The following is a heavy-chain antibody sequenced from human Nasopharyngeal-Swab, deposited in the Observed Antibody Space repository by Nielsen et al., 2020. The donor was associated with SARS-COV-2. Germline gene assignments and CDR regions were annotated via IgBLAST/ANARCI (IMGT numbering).Heavy chain of an antibody. CDR2: INHSGSS. V-gene: IGHV4-34*01. CDR3: ASGIAAAADDAFDI. J-gene: IGHJ3*02. Sequence: SETLSLTCAVYGGSFSGYYWSWIRQPPGKGLEWIGEINHSGSSNYNPSLKSRVTISVDTSKNQFSLKLSSVTAADTAVHYCASGIAAAADDAFDIWGQGTMVTVSS. CDR1: GGSFSGYY. D-gene: IGHD6-13*01.